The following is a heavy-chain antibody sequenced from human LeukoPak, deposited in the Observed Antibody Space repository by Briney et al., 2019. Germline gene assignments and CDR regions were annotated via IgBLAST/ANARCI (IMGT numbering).Heavy chain of an antibody. CDR2: VYNTGST. D-gene: IGHD3-10*01. CDR1: GGSMSSENEY. V-gene: IGHV4-39*07. CDR3: ARDPNLYGSGAFDY. Sequence: SETLSLTCSVSGGSMSSENEYWGWIRQTPGKGLEWIGSVYNTGSTNYNPSLKSRVTISVDKSKNQFSLKLSSVTAADTAVYYCARDPNLYGSGAFDYWGQGTLVIVSA. J-gene: IGHJ4*02.